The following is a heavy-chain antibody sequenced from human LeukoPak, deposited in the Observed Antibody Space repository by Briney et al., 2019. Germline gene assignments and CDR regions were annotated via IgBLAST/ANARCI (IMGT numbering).Heavy chain of an antibody. Sequence: ASVKVSCKASGGTFSSYAISWVRQAPGQGLEWMGGIIPIFGTANYAQKFQGRVTITADESTSTAYMELSGLRSEDTAVYYCARAYYYDSSGYHHPDGWGQGTLVTVSS. CDR3: ARAYYYDSSGYHHPDG. V-gene: IGHV1-69*01. CDR1: GGTFSSYA. CDR2: IIPIFGTA. D-gene: IGHD3-22*01. J-gene: IGHJ4*02.